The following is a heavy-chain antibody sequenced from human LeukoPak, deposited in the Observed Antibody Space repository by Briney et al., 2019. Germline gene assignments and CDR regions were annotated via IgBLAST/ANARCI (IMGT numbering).Heavy chain of an antibody. CDR1: GYTFTSYG. J-gene: IGHJ4*02. Sequence: ASVKVSCKASGYTFTSYGISWVRQAPGQGLEWMGWISAYNGNTNYAQKLQGRVTMTTDTSTSTAYMELRSLRSDDTAVCYCARDWGYDSSGYYVDYWGQGTLVTVSS. V-gene: IGHV1-18*01. CDR3: ARDWGYDSSGYYVDY. CDR2: ISAYNGNT. D-gene: IGHD3-22*01.